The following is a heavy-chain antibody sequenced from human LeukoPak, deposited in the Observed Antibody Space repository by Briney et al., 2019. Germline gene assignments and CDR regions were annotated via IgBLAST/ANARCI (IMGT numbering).Heavy chain of an antibody. CDR3: AREYCGGDCYSGLYNWFDP. J-gene: IGHJ5*02. V-gene: IGHV4-4*07. Sequence: KPSETLSLTRTVSGGSISSYYWSWIRQPAGKGLEWIGRIYTSGSTNYNPSLKSRVTISVDKSTNQFSLKLSSVTAADTAVYYCAREYCGGDCYSGLYNWFDPWGQGTLVTVSS. CDR1: GGSISSYY. CDR2: IYTSGST. D-gene: IGHD2-21*02.